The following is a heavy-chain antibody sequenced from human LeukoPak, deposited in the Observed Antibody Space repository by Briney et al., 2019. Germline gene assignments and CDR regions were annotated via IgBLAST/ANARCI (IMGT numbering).Heavy chain of an antibody. CDR1: GFTFSDYY. Sequence: PGGSLRLSCAASGFTFSDYYMSWIRQAPGKGLEWVSYISSSGSPKYYADSVKGRFTISRDNAKNSLYLQMNSLRAEDTAVYYCAKLGDIVATIISDYWGQGTLVTVSS. CDR3: AKLGDIVATIISDY. J-gene: IGHJ4*02. D-gene: IGHD5-12*01. CDR2: ISSSGSPK. V-gene: IGHV3-11*04.